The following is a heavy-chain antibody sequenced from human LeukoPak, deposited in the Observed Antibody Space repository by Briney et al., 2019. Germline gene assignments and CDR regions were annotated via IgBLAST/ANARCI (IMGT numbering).Heavy chain of an antibody. CDR2: IIPIFGTA. CDR3: ASNYGAAEYFQH. CDR1: GGTFSSYA. V-gene: IGHV1-69*13. D-gene: IGHD4-17*01. Sequence: GASVNVSCKASGGTFSSYAISWLRQAPGQGLEWRGGIIPIFGTANYAHKSQASVTITADDSTSNAYMELSSLQSEDTAVYYCASNYGAAEYFQHWGQGTLVTVSS. J-gene: IGHJ1*01.